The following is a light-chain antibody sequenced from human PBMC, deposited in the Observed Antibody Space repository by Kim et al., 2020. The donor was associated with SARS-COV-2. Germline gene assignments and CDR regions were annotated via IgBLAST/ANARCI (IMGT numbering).Light chain of an antibody. J-gene: IGLJ3*02. Sequence: LTQPASVSGSPGQSITISCTGTSSDVGGYNYVSWYQQHPGKAPKLMIYDVSKRPSGVSNRFSGSKSGNTASLTISGLQAEDEADYYCSSYTSSSTVF. CDR3: SSYTSSSTV. V-gene: IGLV2-14*01. CDR2: DVS. CDR1: SSDVGGYNY.